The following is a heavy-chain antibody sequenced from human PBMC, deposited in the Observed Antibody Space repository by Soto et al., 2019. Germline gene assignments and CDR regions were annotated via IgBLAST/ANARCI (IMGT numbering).Heavy chain of an antibody. V-gene: IGHV3-30-3*01. CDR3: ARDEIRFSWAYGMDV. J-gene: IGHJ6*02. D-gene: IGHD3-3*01. Sequence: QVQLVESGGGVVQPGRSLRLSCAASGFTFSSYAMHWVRQAPGKGLEWVAVISYDGSNKSYADSVKGRFTISRDNSKNTLELQMNSLRAEDTAVYYCARDEIRFSWAYGMDVWGQGTTVTVSS. CDR1: GFTFSSYA. CDR2: ISYDGSNK.